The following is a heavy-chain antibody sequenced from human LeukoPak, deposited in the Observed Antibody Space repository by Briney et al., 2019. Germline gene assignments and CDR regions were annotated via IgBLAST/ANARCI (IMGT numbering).Heavy chain of an antibody. CDR3: ARGVRWLQLSYFDY. CDR2: IYYSGST. D-gene: IGHD5-24*01. CDR1: SGSLSSGVYY. J-gene: IGHJ4*02. Sequence: SETLSLTCPVSSGSLSSGVYYWSWIRQHPGKGLEWIGYIYYSGSTYYNPSPKSRVTISVDTSKNQFSLKLSSVTAADTAVYYCARGVRWLQLSYFDYWGQGTLVTVSS. V-gene: IGHV4-31*03.